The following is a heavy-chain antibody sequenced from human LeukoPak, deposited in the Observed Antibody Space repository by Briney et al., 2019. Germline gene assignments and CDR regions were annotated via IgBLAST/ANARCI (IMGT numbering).Heavy chain of an antibody. CDR3: ARVMVQLERLNAFDY. V-gene: IGHV1-2*02. Sequence: GASVKVSCKASGYTFTDYYMHWVRQAPGQGLEWMGWINPNSGGTNYAQKFQGRVTMTRDTSISTAYMELGSLRSDDTAVYYCARVMVQLERLNAFDYWGQGTLVTVSS. CDR1: GYTFTDYY. J-gene: IGHJ4*02. CDR2: INPNSGGT. D-gene: IGHD1-1*01.